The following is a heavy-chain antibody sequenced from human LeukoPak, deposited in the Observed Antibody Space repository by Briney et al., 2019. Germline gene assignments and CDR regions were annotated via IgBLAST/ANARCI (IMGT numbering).Heavy chain of an antibody. CDR3: ARRWEIRFGDKLAFDI. J-gene: IGHJ3*02. CDR2: ISSSSSYI. Sequence: PGGSLRLSCAASGFTFSSYSMNWVRQAPGKGLEWVSSISSSSSYIYYADSVKGRFTISRDNAKNSLYLQMNSLRAEDTAVYYCARRWEIRFGDKLAFDIWGQGTMVTVSS. CDR1: GFTFSSYS. V-gene: IGHV3-21*01. D-gene: IGHD3-10*01.